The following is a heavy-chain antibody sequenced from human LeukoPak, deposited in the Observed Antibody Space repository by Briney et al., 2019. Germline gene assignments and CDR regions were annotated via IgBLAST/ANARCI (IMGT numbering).Heavy chain of an antibody. J-gene: IGHJ4*02. CDR2: ISGSGDST. V-gene: IGHV3-23*01. D-gene: IGHD2-21*01. CDR3: AKATCGGECYRFDY. Sequence: GGSLRLSCAASGFTFSSYAMTWVRQAPGEGLEWVSGISGSGDSTYYADSVKGRFTISRDSSKKTLYLQMNSLRAEAPAVYYCAKATCGGECYRFDYWGQGTLVTVSS. CDR1: GFTFSSYA.